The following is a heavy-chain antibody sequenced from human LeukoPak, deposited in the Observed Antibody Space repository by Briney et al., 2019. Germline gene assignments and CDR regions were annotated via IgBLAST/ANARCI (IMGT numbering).Heavy chain of an antibody. Sequence: ASVKVSCKASGYTFTSYGISWVRQAPGQGLEWMGWISANDGNTDYPQKFQGRVTITRDTSASTAYMELSSLRSEDTAVYYCARGGRINSAAPALHYWGQGTLVTVSS. CDR1: GYTFTSYG. V-gene: IGHV1-18*01. CDR2: ISANDGNT. J-gene: IGHJ4*02. D-gene: IGHD6-13*01. CDR3: ARGGRINSAAPALHY.